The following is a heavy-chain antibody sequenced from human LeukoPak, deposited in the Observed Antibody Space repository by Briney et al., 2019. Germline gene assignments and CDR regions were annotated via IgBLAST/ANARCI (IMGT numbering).Heavy chain of an antibody. CDR2: ISWDGGST. CDR1: GFTFDDYA. Sequence: GVLRLSCAASGFTFDDYAMHWVRQAPGKGLEWVSLISWDGGSTYYADSVKGRFTISRDNSKNSLYLQMNSLRAEDTALYYCARGRGAAAANYFDYWGQGTLVTVSS. J-gene: IGHJ4*02. V-gene: IGHV3-43D*03. CDR3: ARGRGAAAANYFDY. D-gene: IGHD6-13*01.